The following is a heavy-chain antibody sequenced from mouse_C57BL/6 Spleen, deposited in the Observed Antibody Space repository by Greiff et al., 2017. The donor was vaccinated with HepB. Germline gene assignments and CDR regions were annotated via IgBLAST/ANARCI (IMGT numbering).Heavy chain of an antibody. Sequence: EVQLVESGGDLVKPGGSLKLSCAASGFTFSSYGMSWVRQTPDKRLEWVATISSGGSYTYYPDSVKGRFTISRDNAKNTLYLQMSSLKSEDTAMYYCARDRTNWDDAMDYWGQGTSVTVSS. V-gene: IGHV5-6*01. CDR2: ISSGGSYT. CDR3: ARDRTNWDDAMDY. J-gene: IGHJ4*01. CDR1: GFTFSSYG. D-gene: IGHD4-1*01.